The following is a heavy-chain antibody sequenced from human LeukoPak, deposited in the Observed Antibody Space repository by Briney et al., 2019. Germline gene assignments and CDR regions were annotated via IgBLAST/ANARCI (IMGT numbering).Heavy chain of an antibody. Sequence: ASVKVSCKASGYTFTSYAMNWVRQAPGQGLEWMGWINTNTGNPTYAQGFTGRFVFSLDTSVSTAYLQINSLKTEDTAVYFCARSLTYGDHPPFDYWGQGTLVTVSS. CDR2: INTNTGNP. CDR1: GYTFTSYA. J-gene: IGHJ4*02. V-gene: IGHV7-4-1*02. D-gene: IGHD4-17*01. CDR3: ARSLTYGDHPPFDY.